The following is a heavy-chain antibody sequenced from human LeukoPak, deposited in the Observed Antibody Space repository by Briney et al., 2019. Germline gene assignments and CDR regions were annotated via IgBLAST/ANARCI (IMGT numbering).Heavy chain of an antibody. CDR2: ISAYNDNT. CDR1: GYTFTSNG. Sequence: GASVKVSCKASGYTFTSNGISWVRQAPGQGLECMGWISAYNDNTNYAQKVQGRVTMTTDTSTSTAYMELRSLRSDDTAVYYCARCSSTSCYTPFDYWGHGTLVTVSS. J-gene: IGHJ4*01. D-gene: IGHD2-2*02. CDR3: ARCSSTSCYTPFDY. V-gene: IGHV1-18*01.